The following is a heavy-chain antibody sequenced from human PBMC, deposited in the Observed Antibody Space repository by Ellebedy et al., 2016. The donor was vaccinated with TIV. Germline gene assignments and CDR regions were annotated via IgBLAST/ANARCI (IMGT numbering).Heavy chain of an antibody. CDR3: AKDRTLEGAFYDYGMDV. J-gene: IGHJ6*02. V-gene: IGHV3-30*18. CDR1: GFTFSSYG. CDR2: ISYDGSKK. D-gene: IGHD3-16*01. Sequence: GGSLRLSXAASGFTFSSYGLHWVRQAPGKGLEWLALISYDGSKKFYADSVKGRFIISRDNSKNTVYLEMNSLRGEDTAVFYCAKDRTLEGAFYDYGMDVWGQGTTVTVSS.